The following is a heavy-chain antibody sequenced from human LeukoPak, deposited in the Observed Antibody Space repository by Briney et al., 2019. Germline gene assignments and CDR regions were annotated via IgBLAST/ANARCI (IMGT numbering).Heavy chain of an antibody. V-gene: IGHV1-46*01. Sequence: ASVKASCKASGYTFTSYYMHWVRQAPGHGLEWMGIINPSGGSTSYAQKFQGRVTMTRDTSTSTVYMELSSLRSEDTAVYYCAREDIVVVAAATPSPFDPWGQGTLVTVSS. D-gene: IGHD2-15*01. J-gene: IGHJ5*02. CDR2: INPSGGST. CDR3: AREDIVVVAAATPSPFDP. CDR1: GYTFTSYY.